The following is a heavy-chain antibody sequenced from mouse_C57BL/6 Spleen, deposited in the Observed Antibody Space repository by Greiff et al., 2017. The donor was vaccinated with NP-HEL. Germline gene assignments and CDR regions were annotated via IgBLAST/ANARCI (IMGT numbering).Heavy chain of an antibody. Sequence: VQLQQSGAELVRPGSSVKLSCKASGYTFTSYWMHWVKQRPIQGLEWIGNIDPSDSETHYNQKFKDKATLTVDKSSSTAYMQLSSLTSEDSAVYYGARNWDEDAYWGQGTLVTVSA. CDR2: IDPSDSET. CDR1: GYTFTSYW. D-gene: IGHD4-1*01. J-gene: IGHJ3*01. CDR3: ARNWDEDAY. V-gene: IGHV1-52*01.